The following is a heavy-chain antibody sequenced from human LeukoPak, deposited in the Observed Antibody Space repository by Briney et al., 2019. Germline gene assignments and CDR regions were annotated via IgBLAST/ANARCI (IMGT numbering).Heavy chain of an antibody. CDR1: GGSISSHY. CDR2: IYYTGSI. CDR3: ARGGGGTNWYMLSY. V-gene: IGHV4-59*11. J-gene: IGHJ4*02. D-gene: IGHD1-1*01. Sequence: SETLSLTCIVSGGSISSHYWSWIRQPPGKGLEWIGFIYYTGSINYNPSLKSRVTISVDTSKNQFSLKLTSMTAADTAVYYCARGGGGTNWYMLSYWGQGTLVTVSS.